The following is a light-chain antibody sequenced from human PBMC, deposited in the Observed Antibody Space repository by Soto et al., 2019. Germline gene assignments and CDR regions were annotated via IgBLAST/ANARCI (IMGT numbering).Light chain of an antibody. CDR3: SSYTSSSTLGV. Sequence: QSALTQFASVSGSPGQSITISCTGTSSDVGGYNYVSWYQQHPGKAPKLMIFEVSNRPSGGSSRFSGSKSGNTASLTISGLQAEDEADYYCSSYTSSSTLGVFGTGTKLTVL. J-gene: IGLJ1*01. V-gene: IGLV2-14*01. CDR1: SSDVGGYNY. CDR2: EVS.